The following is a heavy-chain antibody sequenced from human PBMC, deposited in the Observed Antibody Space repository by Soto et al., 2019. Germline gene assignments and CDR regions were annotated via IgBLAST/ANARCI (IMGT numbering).Heavy chain of an antibody. CDR1: GFSLSTSGVG. J-gene: IGHJ6*03. CDR2: IYWDDDK. V-gene: IGHV2-5*02. CDR3: AHSNYGDYGGHPYYYYMDV. Sequence: SGPTLVNPTQTLTLTCTFSGFSLSTSGVGVGWIRQPPGKALEWLALIYWDDDKRYSPSPKSRLTITKDTSKNQVVLTMTNMDPVDTATYYCAHSNYGDYGGHPYYYYMDVWGKGTTVTVSS. D-gene: IGHD4-17*01.